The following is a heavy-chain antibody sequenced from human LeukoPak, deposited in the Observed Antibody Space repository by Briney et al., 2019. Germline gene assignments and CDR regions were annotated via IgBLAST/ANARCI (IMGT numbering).Heavy chain of an antibody. CDR1: GFTFSSNY. CDR3: ARGFISYGLDY. D-gene: IGHD5-18*01. Sequence: GGSLRLSCAASGFTFSSNYMSWVRQAPGKGLEWVSVIYGGGSTYYADSVKGRFTISRDNSKNTLYLQMNSLRAEDTAVYYCARGFISYGLDYWGQGTLVTVSS. V-gene: IGHV3-53*01. CDR2: IYGGGST. J-gene: IGHJ4*02.